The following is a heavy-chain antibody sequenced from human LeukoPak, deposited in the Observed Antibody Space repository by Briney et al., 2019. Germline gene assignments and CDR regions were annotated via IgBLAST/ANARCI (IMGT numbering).Heavy chain of an antibody. J-gene: IGHJ6*02. CDR1: GGSISSHY. D-gene: IGHD3-9*01. Sequence: SETLSLTCTVSGGSISSHYWTWIRQPAGKGLEWIGRIYSSGSTIYNPSLKSRVTISVDTSKNQFSLKLSSVTAADTAVYYCARHPQSYYDILTGYSYYYYGMDVWGQGTTVTVSS. CDR2: IYSSGST. V-gene: IGHV4-4*07. CDR3: ARHPQSYYDILTGYSYYYYGMDV.